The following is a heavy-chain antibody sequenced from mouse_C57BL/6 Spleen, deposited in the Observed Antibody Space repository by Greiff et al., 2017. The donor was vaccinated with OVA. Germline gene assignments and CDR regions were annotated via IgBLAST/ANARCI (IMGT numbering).Heavy chain of an antibody. Sequence: QVQLKQPGTELVKPGASVKLSCKASGYTFTSYWMHWVKQRPGQGLEWIGNINPSNGGTNYNEKFKSKATLTVDKSSSTAYMQLSSLTSEDSAVYYCAKGQAYYYALDYWGQGTTLTVSS. D-gene: IGHD1-1*01. V-gene: IGHV1-53*01. CDR1: GYTFTSYW. CDR3: AKGQAYYYALDY. CDR2: INPSNGGT. J-gene: IGHJ2*01.